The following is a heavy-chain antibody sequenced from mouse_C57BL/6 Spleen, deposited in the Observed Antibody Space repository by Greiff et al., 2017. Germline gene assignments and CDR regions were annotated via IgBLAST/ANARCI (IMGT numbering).Heavy chain of an antibody. CDR3: ARGGDYGNYGAY. J-gene: IGHJ3*01. CDR1: GYSITSGYD. V-gene: IGHV3-1*01. D-gene: IGHD2-1*01. CDR2: ISYSGST. Sequence: EVKVVESGPGMVKPSQSLSLTCTVTGYSITSGYDWHWIRHFPGNKLEWMGYISYSGSTNYNPSLKSRISITHDTSKNHFFLKLNSVTTEDTATYYCARGGDYGNYGAYWGQGNLVTVAA.